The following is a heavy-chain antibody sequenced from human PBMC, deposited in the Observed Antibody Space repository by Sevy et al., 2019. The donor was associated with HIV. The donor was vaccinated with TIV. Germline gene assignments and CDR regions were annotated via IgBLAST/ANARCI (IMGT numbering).Heavy chain of an antibody. CDR2: ISDRGDTT. Sequence: GGSLRLSCAASEFTFGSHAMSWVRQAPGKGLEWVSGISDRGDTTYYADSVKGRFTISRDNSKNTLFLQMNSLRADDTALYYCAKDRASYSTYYFDYWGQGTLVTVSS. D-gene: IGHD2-15*01. CDR1: EFTFGSHA. V-gene: IGHV3-23*01. CDR3: AKDRASYSTYYFDY. J-gene: IGHJ4*02.